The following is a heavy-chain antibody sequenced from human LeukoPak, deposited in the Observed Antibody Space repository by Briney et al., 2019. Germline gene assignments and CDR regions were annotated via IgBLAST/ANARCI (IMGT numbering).Heavy chain of an antibody. J-gene: IGHJ4*02. V-gene: IGHV4-59*11. CDR2: IYYSGST. Sequence: SETLSLTCTVSGGSISSHYWSWIRQPPGKGLEWIGYIYYSGSTNYNPSLKSRVTISVDTSRNQFSLKLSSVTAADTAAYYCARDPEGSSCKDLGFDYWGQGTLVTVSS. CDR3: ARDPEGSSCKDLGFDY. CDR1: GGSISSHY. D-gene: IGHD1-14*01.